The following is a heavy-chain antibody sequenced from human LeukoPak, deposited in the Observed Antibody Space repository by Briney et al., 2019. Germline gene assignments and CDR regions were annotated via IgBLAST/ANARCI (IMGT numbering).Heavy chain of an antibody. CDR3: ARAQDQYSSRRRYYYYGMDV. D-gene: IGHD6-13*01. CDR1: GYTFTGYY. J-gene: IGHJ6*02. CDR2: INPNSGGT. Sequence: ASVKVSCKASGYTFTGYYMHWVRQAPGQGLEWMGWINPNSGGTNYAQKFQGRVTMTRDTSISTAYMELSSLRSEDTAVYYCARAQDQYSSRRRYYYYGMDVWGQGTTVTVSS. V-gene: IGHV1-2*02.